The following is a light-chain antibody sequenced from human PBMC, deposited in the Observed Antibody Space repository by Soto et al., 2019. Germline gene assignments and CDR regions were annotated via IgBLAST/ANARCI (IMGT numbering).Light chain of an antibody. J-gene: IGKJ1*01. CDR3: QQYNNRGT. CDR1: QSVSSN. CDR2: GAS. V-gene: IGKV3-15*01. Sequence: EIVMMQSPATLSVSPGERATLSCRASQSVSSNLAWYQQKPGQAPRLLIYGASTRATGIPARFSGSGSGTEFTLTISSLQSEDFAVYYCQQYNNRGTFGQGTKVEIK.